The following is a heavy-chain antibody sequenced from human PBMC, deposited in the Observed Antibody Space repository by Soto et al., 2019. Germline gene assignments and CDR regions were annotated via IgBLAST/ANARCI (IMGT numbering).Heavy chain of an antibody. CDR2: IYHSGST. CDR3: ARGVTGTTYHYFDY. D-gene: IGHD1-7*01. V-gene: IGHV4-30-2*01. CDR1: GGSISSGGYS. Sequence: SETLSLTCAVSGGSISSGGYSWSWIRQPPGKGLEWIGYIYHSGSTYYNPSLKSRVTISVDRSKNQFSLKLSSVTAADTAVYYCARGVTGTTYHYFDYWGQGTLVTVSS. J-gene: IGHJ4*02.